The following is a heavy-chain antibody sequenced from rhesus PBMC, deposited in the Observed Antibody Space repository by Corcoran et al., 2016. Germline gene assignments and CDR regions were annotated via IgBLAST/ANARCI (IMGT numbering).Heavy chain of an antibody. J-gene: IGHJ4*01. V-gene: IGHV4-169*01. CDR3: ASSYSSWSYLDY. CDR2: IYGSGSST. Sequence: QLQLQESGPGLVKPSETLSVTCAVSGGSISSSYWSWIRQAPGKGLEWIGYIYGSGSSTNYNPSRKNRVTLSVDTSKNQIALKLSSVTAADTAVYYCASSYSSWSYLDYWGQGVLVTVSS. CDR1: GGSISSSY. D-gene: IGHD6-13*01.